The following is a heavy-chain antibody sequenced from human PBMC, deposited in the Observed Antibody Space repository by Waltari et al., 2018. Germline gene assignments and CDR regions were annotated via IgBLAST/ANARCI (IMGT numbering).Heavy chain of an antibody. D-gene: IGHD2-15*01. CDR1: GFAFSSYW. V-gene: IGHV3-74*03. J-gene: IGHJ4*02. Sequence: EVQLVEYGGDLVQPGGSLRLSCAASGFAFSSYWMQWVRQVPGRGLVWFSLINSDGSNTEYADSVKGRFTISRDNAKNSLYLQMNSLRVEDTAVYYCLGGAGWLTDYWGQGTLVTVSS. CDR2: INSDGSNT. CDR3: LGGAGWLTDY.